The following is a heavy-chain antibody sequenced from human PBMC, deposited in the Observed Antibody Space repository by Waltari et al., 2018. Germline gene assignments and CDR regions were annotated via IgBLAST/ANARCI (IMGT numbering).Heavy chain of an antibody. V-gene: IGHV4-39*07. Sequence: VSGGSISSRSYYCGWIRQPPGKGLEWIESIYYSGSTYYNPSLKSRVSISVDTSKNQFSLKRSSVTAAETAVYYCAREGKAWHIVVVRYFDYWGQGTLVTVSS. J-gene: IGHJ4*02. D-gene: IGHD2-21*01. CDR3: AREGKAWHIVVVRYFDY. CDR1: GGSISSRSYY. CDR2: IYYSGST.